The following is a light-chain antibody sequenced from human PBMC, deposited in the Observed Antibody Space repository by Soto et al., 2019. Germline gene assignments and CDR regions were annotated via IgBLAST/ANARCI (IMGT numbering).Light chain of an antibody. CDR2: GAS. V-gene: IGKV3-20*01. CDR1: QRVSSSY. J-gene: IGKJ2*01. Sequence: EIVLTQSPGTLSFSPGERATLSCRASQRVSSSYLAWYQQKSGQAPRLLIYGASSRATGIPDRFSGSGSGTDFTLTISRLEPEDCAVYYCQQYGSSPYTFGQGTKLEIK. CDR3: QQYGSSPYT.